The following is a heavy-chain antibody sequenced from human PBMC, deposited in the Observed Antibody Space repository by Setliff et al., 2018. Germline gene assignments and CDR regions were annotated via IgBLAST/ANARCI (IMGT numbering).Heavy chain of an antibody. Sequence: GGSLRLSCAASGFTFSTYAMSWIRQAPGKGLEWVAYISSSGSYIFYADSVKGRFTISKDFAKNLLFLQMNSLRAEDTAVYFCSTKAVPGTGGQGTLVTVSS. CDR3: STKAVPGT. CDR1: GFTFSTYA. D-gene: IGHD6-19*01. V-gene: IGHV3-11*01. J-gene: IGHJ4*02. CDR2: ISSSGSYI.